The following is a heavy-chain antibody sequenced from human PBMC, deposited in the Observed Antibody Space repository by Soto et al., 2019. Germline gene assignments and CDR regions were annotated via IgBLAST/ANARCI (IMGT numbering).Heavy chain of an antibody. V-gene: IGHV3-30*18. Sequence: QVQLVESGGGVVQPGRSLRLSCAASGFTFSSYGMHWVRQAPGKGLEWVAVISYDGSNKYYADSVKGRFTISRDNSKNTLYLQMNSLRAEDTAVYYCAKSGVRFYNYYYGMDVWGQGTTVTVSS. D-gene: IGHD3-3*01. J-gene: IGHJ6*02. CDR1: GFTFSSYG. CDR3: AKSGVRFYNYYYGMDV. CDR2: ISYDGSNK.